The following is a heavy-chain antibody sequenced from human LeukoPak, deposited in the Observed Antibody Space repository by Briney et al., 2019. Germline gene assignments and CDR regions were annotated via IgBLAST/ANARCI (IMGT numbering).Heavy chain of an antibody. Sequence: SETLSLTCTVSDGSISSTYYWAWIRQPPGRGLEWIGNIYYDGTTYYNPSLKSRLTISVDTSKNQFSLKLSSVTAADTAVYYCARIPGYCRGDSCFSLYFDSWGQGTLVTVSS. V-gene: IGHV4-39*01. J-gene: IGHJ4*02. CDR3: ARIPGYCRGDSCFSLYFDS. CDR1: DGSISSTYY. D-gene: IGHD2-15*01. CDR2: IYYDGTT.